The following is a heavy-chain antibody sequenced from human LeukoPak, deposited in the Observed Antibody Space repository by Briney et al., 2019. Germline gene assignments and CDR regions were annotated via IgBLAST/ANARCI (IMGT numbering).Heavy chain of an antibody. CDR1: GITVSSNY. CDR3: AKGGSGYDYFDY. D-gene: IGHD5-12*01. Sequence: GGSLRLSCAASGITVSSNYMSWVRQAPGKGLEWVSAISGSGGSTYYADSVKGRFTISRDNSKNTLYLQMNSLRTEDTAVYYCAKGGSGYDYFDYWGQGNLVTVSS. V-gene: IGHV3-23*01. J-gene: IGHJ4*02. CDR2: ISGSGGST.